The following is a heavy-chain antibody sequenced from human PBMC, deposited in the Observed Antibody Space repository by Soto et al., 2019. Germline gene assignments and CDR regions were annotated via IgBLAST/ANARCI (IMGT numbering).Heavy chain of an antibody. J-gene: IGHJ4*02. V-gene: IGHV1-8*01. D-gene: IGHD6-19*01. Sequence: QVPLVQSGAEVKTPGASVKVSCKASGYTFTDYDINWVRQAPGQGLAWVGRMNPSSGKTDYAQNFQARVTMTRDTSISTAYLELSNLGYEDQAVFYCSTWGRDGWYTGFFWGQGTLVTVAS. CDR2: MNPSSGKT. CDR1: GYTFTDYD. CDR3: STWGRDGWYTGFF.